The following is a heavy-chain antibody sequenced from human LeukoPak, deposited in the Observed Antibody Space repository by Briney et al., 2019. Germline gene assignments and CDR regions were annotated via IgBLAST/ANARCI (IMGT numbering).Heavy chain of an antibody. V-gene: IGHV5-51*01. CDR2: IYPGDSDT. CDR3: ARHGACSGGSRLFDY. D-gene: IGHD2-15*01. Sequence: GESLKISCKGSGYTFTSYWIGWVRQMPGKGLEWMGIIYPGDSDTRYSPSFQGQVTISADKSISTAYLQWSSLKASDTAMYYCARHGACSGGSRLFDYWGQGTLVTVSS. CDR1: GYTFTSYW. J-gene: IGHJ4*02.